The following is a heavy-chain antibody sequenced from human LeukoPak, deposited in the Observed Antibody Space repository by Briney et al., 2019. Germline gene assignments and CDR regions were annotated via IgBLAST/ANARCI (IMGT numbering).Heavy chain of an antibody. CDR3: ARGSGGNSVAFDI. Sequence: ASVKVSCKASGGTFSSYAISWVRQAPGQGLEWLGGIIPIFGTANYAQKFQGRVTITTDESTSTAYMELSSLRSEDTAVYYCARGSGGNSVAFDIWGQGTMVTVSS. J-gene: IGHJ3*02. CDR1: GGTFSSYA. V-gene: IGHV1-69*05. D-gene: IGHD4-23*01. CDR2: IIPIFGTA.